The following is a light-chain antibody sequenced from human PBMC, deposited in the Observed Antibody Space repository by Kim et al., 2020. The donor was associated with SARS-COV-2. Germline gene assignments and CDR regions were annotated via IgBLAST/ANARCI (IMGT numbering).Light chain of an antibody. CDR3: QQLNSDPLT. Sequence: DIQLTQSPSFLSASIGDRVTITCRASQGISSSLAWYQQQPGKAPKLLIYGASSLHSGVPSRVSGSGSGTEFTLTISSLQPEDFATYFCQQLNSDPLTFGGGTKVDIK. V-gene: IGKV1-9*01. CDR2: GAS. J-gene: IGKJ4*01. CDR1: QGISSS.